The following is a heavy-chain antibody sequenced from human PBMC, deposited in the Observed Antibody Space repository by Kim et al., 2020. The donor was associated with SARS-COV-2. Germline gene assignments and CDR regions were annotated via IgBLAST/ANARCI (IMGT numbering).Heavy chain of an antibody. CDR1: GGSFSGYY. Sequence: SETLSLTCAVYGGSFSGYYWSWIRQPPGKGLEWIGEINHSGSTNYNPSLKSRVTISVDTSKNQFSLKLSSVTAADTAVYYCARGGPNYDILTGYYNVFWFDPWGQGTLVTVSS. J-gene: IGHJ5*02. CDR2: INHSGST. V-gene: IGHV4-34*01. CDR3: ARGGPNYDILTGYYNVFWFDP. D-gene: IGHD3-9*01.